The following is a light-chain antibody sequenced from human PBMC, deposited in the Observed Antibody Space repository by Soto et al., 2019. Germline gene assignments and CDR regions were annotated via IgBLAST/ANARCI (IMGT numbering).Light chain of an antibody. CDR2: DAS. J-gene: IGKJ5*01. CDR3: QQRSNLPPT. CDR1: QSVSSN. V-gene: IGKV3-11*01. Sequence: DIVLTQSPATLSLSPGERATLSCRASQSVSSNLAWYRQIPGQAPRLLIYDASNRATGIPDRFSGGGSGTDFTLTISSLEPEDFAVYYCQQRSNLPPTFGQGTRLEIK.